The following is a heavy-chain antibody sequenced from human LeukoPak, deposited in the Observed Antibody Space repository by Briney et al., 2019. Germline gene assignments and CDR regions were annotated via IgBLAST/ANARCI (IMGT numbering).Heavy chain of an antibody. J-gene: IGHJ3*02. CDR3: AKEGYSGYYAFDI. CDR1: GFTFSDYY. V-gene: IGHV3-11*05. Sequence: GGSLRLSCAASGFTFSDYYMSWIRQAPGKGLEWVSYISTSGSYTNYADSVKGRFTISRDNAKNSLYLQMNSLRADDTAMYYCAKEGYSGYYAFDIWGQGTMVTVSS. D-gene: IGHD5-12*01. CDR2: ISTSGSYT.